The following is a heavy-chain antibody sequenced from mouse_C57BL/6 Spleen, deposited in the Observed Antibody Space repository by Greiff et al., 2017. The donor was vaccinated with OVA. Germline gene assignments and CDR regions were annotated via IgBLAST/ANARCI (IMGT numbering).Heavy chain of an antibody. Sequence: VMLVESGPGLVAPSQCLSITCTASGFSLTSYGVSWVRQPPGKGLEWLGAIWGDGSTNYHSALISRLSISKDNSKSQVILKLNSLQTDDTATYYCAKQNDYGNFDYWGQGTTLTVSS. CDR1: GFSLTSYG. V-gene: IGHV2-3*01. D-gene: IGHD2-1*01. J-gene: IGHJ2*01. CDR3: AKQNDYGNFDY. CDR2: IWGDGST.